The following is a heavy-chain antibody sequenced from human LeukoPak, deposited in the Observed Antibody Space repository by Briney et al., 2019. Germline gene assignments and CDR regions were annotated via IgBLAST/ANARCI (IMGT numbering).Heavy chain of an antibody. Sequence: KPSETLSLTCTVSGGFFNSYYWSWIRQPAGRGLEWIGRVYTSGITNYNPSPKSRITMSVDTSKNQFSLKLTSVTAADTAVYYCARHNGFDRGYYYYMDVWGKGTTVTVSS. V-gene: IGHV4-4*07. D-gene: IGHD3-9*01. CDR3: ARHNGFDRGYYYYMDV. CDR1: GGFFNSYY. J-gene: IGHJ6*03. CDR2: VYTSGIT.